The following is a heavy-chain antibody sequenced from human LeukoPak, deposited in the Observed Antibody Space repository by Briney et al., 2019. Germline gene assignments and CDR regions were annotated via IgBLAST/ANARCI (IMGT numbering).Heavy chain of an antibody. CDR1: GFTFSSYA. D-gene: IGHD3-22*01. V-gene: IGHV3-23*01. CDR3: AKIEGYDSSGYYYVGPYFDY. CDR2: ISGSGGST. J-gene: IGHJ4*02. Sequence: GGSLRLSSAASGFTFSSYAMSWVRQAPGKGLEWVSAISGSGGSTYYADSVKGRFTISRDNSKNTLYLQMNSLRAEDTAVYYCAKIEGYDSSGYYYVGPYFDYWGQGTLVTVSS.